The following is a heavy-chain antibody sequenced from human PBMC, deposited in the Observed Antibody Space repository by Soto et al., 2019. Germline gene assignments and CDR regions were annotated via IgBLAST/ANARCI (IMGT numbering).Heavy chain of an antibody. CDR2: ISHTDRLT. V-gene: IGHV3-48*03. Sequence: EVQLAESGGDLVQPGGSLRLSCVGSGFTFSYYEMTWVRQAPGKGLERVAFISHTDRLTHYPDSVKGRFTISRDNAQNSLYLEITSLRVEDPGVYNCARDTGRASAALWGQGTLVTVSS. D-gene: IGHD6-13*01. CDR1: GFTFSYYE. J-gene: IGHJ4*02. CDR3: ARDTGRASAAL.